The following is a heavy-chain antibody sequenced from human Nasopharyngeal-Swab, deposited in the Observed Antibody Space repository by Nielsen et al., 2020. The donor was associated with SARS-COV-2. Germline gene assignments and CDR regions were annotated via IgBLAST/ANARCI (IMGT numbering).Heavy chain of an antibody. V-gene: IGHV4-59*01. CDR2: IYYSGST. J-gene: IGHJ4*02. Sequence: SETLSLTCTVSGGSISSYYWSWIRQPPGKGLEWIGYIYYSGSTNYNPSLKSRVTISVDTSKNQFSLKLSSVTAADTAVYYCAGETTLTYYFDYWGPGTLVTVSS. D-gene: IGHD4-17*01. CDR3: AGETTLTYYFDY. CDR1: GGSISSYY.